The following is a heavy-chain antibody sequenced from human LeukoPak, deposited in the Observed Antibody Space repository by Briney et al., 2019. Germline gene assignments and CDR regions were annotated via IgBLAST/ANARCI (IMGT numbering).Heavy chain of an antibody. CDR1: GGSISNYY. V-gene: IGHV4-59*01. J-gene: IGHJ1*01. D-gene: IGHD3-22*01. Sequence: SETLSLTCTVSGGSISNYYWSWIRQPPGKGLEWIGYIYYSGSTSYNPSLKSRVTISVDTSKNQFSLRLTSVTAADTAVYYCARDHYYDSSGYTFRHWGQGTLVTVSS. CDR3: ARDHYYDSSGYTFRH. CDR2: IYYSGST.